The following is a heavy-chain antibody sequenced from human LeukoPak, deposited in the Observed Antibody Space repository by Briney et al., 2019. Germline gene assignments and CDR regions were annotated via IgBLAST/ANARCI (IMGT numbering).Heavy chain of an antibody. Sequence: ASVKVSCKASGYTFISYGISWVRQAPGQGLEWMGWISANNGNTKYAQKLQGRVTMTTDTSTSTAYMELRSLRSDDTAVYFCARDGYRLSGYFYYMDVWGKGTTVTVSS. V-gene: IGHV1-18*01. D-gene: IGHD2-2*03. CDR2: ISANNGNT. CDR3: ARDGYRLSGYFYYMDV. J-gene: IGHJ6*03. CDR1: GYTFISYG.